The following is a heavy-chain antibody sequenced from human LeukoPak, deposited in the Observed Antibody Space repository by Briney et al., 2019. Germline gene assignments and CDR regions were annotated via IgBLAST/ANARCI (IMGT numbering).Heavy chain of an antibody. V-gene: IGHV4-59*01. Sequence: SETLSLTCTVSGDSISKYYWSWIRQPPGKGLEGIGYIYYSGSTNYNPSLKSRVTMSVDTSKNQFSLKLTSVTAADTALYYCARELKVGNTGYYLDYWGQGTLVTVSP. CDR3: ARELKVGNTGYYLDY. CDR1: GDSISKYY. J-gene: IGHJ4*02. D-gene: IGHD2/OR15-2a*01. CDR2: IYYSGST.